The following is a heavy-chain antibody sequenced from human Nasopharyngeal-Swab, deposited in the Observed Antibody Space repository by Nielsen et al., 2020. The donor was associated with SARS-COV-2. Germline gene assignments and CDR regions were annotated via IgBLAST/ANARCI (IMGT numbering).Heavy chain of an antibody. J-gene: IGHJ4*02. V-gene: IGHV3-9*01. CDR3: ARGTADYSNPSFDY. CDR1: GFTFDDYT. CDR2: INWNSGGK. Sequence: SLKISCAASGFTFDDYTMHWVRQAPGEGLEWVSGINWNSGGKGYADSVKGRFTISRDNAKNSLYLLMNSLRSEDTALYYCARGTADYSNPSFDYWGQGTLVTVPS. D-gene: IGHD4-11*01.